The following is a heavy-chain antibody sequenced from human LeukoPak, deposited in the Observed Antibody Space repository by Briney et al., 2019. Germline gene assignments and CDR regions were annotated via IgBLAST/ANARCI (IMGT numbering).Heavy chain of an antibody. Sequence: ASVKVSCKVSGYTLTELSMHWVRQAPGKGLEWMGGFDAEDGETIYAQKFQGRVTVTEDTSTDTAYMELSSLRSEDTAVYYCARSPHWEVFYGGSYRGDAFDIWGQGTMVTVSS. CDR1: GYTLTELS. CDR2: FDAEDGET. CDR3: ARSPHWEVFYGGSYRGDAFDI. J-gene: IGHJ3*02. V-gene: IGHV1-24*01. D-gene: IGHD1-26*01.